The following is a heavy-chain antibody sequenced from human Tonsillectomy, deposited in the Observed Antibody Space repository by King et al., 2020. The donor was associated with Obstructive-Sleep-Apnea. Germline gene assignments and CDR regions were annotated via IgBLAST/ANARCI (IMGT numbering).Heavy chain of an antibody. Sequence: VQLVESGAEVKKPGASVKVSCKASGYTFSSAEIHWVRQAPGQGLEWMGWMNPNSGNTAYVQKFKGRVTMTRNPSINTAYMELSSLRSTETAVYFCARGSSRSFDLWGQGTLVTVSS. CDR1: GYTFSSAE. D-gene: IGHD6-13*01. CDR3: ARGSSRSFDL. J-gene: IGHJ4*02. CDR2: MNPNSGNT. V-gene: IGHV1-8*01.